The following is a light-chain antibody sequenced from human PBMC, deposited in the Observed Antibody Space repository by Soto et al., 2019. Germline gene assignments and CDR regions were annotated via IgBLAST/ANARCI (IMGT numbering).Light chain of an antibody. J-gene: IGKJ4*01. CDR1: QTVYRN. V-gene: IGKV3D-15*01. Sequence: EIVMTQSPATLSMSPGERATLSCRASQTVYRNLAWYQHKPGQAPRLLIYRASTRATGIPARFSGSGSGTEFTLTITSLEPEDSAVYYCQQRSDWPPLTFGGGTKVDIK. CDR3: QQRSDWPPLT. CDR2: RAS.